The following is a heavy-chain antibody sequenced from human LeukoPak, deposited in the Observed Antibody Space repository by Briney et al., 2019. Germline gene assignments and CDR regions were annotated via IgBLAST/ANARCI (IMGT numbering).Heavy chain of an antibody. J-gene: IGHJ4*02. V-gene: IGHV3-30*04. CDR3: ARERRWQTKAFDY. D-gene: IGHD5-24*01. CDR1: GFTFSTYA. CDR2: ISYDGSNK. Sequence: PGGSLRLSCAASGFTFSTYAMHWVRQAPGKGLEWVAVISYDGSNKYYADSVKGRFTISRDNSKNTLYLQMNSLRAEDTAVYYCARERRWQTKAFDYWGQGTLVTVSS.